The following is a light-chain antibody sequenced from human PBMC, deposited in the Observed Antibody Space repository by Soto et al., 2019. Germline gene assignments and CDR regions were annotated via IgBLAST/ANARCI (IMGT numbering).Light chain of an antibody. CDR1: SSNIGAGYD. V-gene: IGLV1-40*01. CDR2: GNS. J-gene: IGLJ2*01. Sequence: QSVLTQPPSVSGAPGQRVTISCTGSSSNIGAGYDVHWYQQLPGTAPKLLIYGNSNRPSGVPDRSSGSKSGTSASLAITGIQAEDEADYYCQSYDSSLSVVFGGGTKLTVL. CDR3: QSYDSSLSVV.